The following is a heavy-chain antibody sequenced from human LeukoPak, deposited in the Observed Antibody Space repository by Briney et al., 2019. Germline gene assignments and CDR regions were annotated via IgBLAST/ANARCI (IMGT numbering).Heavy chain of an antibody. J-gene: IGHJ5*02. V-gene: IGHV3-66*02. D-gene: IGHD3-10*01. Sequence: GGSLRLTCIVSGFTVGSTLMDWVRQPPGKGLEWVSVIYDDGGTTYAESAKGRFTISRATSTNMVYLKMNSLRAEDSAVYYWARQRAGRQSWVEFDLWGQGTLVTVSS. CDR3: ARQRAGRQSWVEFDL. CDR2: IYDDGGT. CDR1: GFTVGSTL.